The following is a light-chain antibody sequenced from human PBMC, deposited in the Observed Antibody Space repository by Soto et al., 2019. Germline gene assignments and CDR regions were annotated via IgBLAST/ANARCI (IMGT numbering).Light chain of an antibody. V-gene: IGLV2-23*01. Sequence: QSALTQPASVSGSPGQSITISCTGTSSDVGSYNLVSWYQQHPGKAPKLMIYEGSKRPSGVSNRFSGSKSGNTASLTISGLLAEDEADYYCCSYAGSSTVVFGGGTKRTVL. CDR2: EGS. CDR1: SSDVGSYNL. J-gene: IGLJ2*01. CDR3: CSYAGSSTVV.